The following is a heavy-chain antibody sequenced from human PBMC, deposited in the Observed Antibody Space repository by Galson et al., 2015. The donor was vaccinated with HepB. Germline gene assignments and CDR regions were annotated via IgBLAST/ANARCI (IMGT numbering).Heavy chain of an antibody. Sequence: SVKVSCKASGGTFSSYAISWVRQAPGQGLEWMGGIIPIFGTANYAQKFQGRVTITADESTSTAYMELSSLRSEDTAVYYCARADGSYLTAYYYYGMDVWGQGTTVTVSS. J-gene: IGHJ6*02. D-gene: IGHD1-26*01. CDR3: ARADGSYLTAYYYYGMDV. CDR2: IIPIFGTA. V-gene: IGHV1-69*13. CDR1: GGTFSSYA.